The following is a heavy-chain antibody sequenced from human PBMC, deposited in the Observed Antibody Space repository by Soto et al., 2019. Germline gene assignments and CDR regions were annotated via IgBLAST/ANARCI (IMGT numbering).Heavy chain of an antibody. CDR1: GFTFSSYA. V-gene: IGHV3-23*01. CDR3: AKQNYPVIAAAGKVLLYYFDY. Sequence: PGGSLRLSCAASGFTFSSYAMSWVRQAPGKGLEWVSAISGSGGSTYYADSVKDRFTISRDNSKNTLYLQMNSLRAEDTAVYYCAKQNYPVIAAAGKVLLYYFDYWGQGTLVTVSS. J-gene: IGHJ4*02. D-gene: IGHD6-13*01. CDR2: ISGSGGST.